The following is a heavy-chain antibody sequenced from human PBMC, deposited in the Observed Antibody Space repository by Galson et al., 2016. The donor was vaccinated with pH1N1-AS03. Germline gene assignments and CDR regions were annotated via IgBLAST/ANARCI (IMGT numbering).Heavy chain of an antibody. V-gene: IGHV1-2*04. J-gene: IGHJ6*02. D-gene: IGHD1-26*01. Sequence: SVKASCKASGYIFTGFYVHWVRQAPGQGLEWMGWINPNNGVTNYAQKFQAWVTMTGDTSISTAYMELYGLKSDDTAVYHCARDPRGPCSSASCPTTYYFGMDVWGQGTTVIVSS. CDR3: ARDPRGPCSSASCPTTYYFGMDV. CDR2: INPNNGVT. CDR1: GYIFTGFY.